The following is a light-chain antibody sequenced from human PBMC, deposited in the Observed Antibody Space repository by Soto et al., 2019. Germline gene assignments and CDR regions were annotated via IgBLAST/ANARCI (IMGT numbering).Light chain of an antibody. CDR3: HQYNFWPT. J-gene: IGKJ1*01. V-gene: IGKV3-15*01. CDR2: GTS. Sequence: EFVLTQSPGTLSLSPGERATLSCRASQSVSSTYLAWYRHKPGQSPRLLIYGTSTRATGIPARFSGSGSGTEFTLTISSLQSEDFAVYYCHQYNFWPTFGQGTKVDI. CDR1: QSVSST.